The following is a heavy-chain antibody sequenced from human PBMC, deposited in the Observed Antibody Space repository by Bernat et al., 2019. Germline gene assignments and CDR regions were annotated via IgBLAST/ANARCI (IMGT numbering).Heavy chain of an antibody. CDR3: ARGDYYDGRSYGMDV. CDR1: GYSFTPYA. V-gene: IGHV1-3*04. CDR2: INNANGET. Sequence: QVQLVQSGAEVKKPGASVKVSCKGSGYSFTPYAIHWVRQAPGQRLEWMGWINNANGETRYAQKFQGRVTITRDTSAKTAYMELSSLRSEDTAVYYCARGDYYDGRSYGMDVWGQGTTVTVSS. D-gene: IGHD3-22*01. J-gene: IGHJ6*02.